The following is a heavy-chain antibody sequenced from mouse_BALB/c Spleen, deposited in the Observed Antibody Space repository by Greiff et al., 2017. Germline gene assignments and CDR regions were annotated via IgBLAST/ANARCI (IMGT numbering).Heavy chain of an antibody. D-gene: IGHD2-12*01. CDR3: ARSVTGYFDV. CDR2: ISTYYGNT. J-gene: IGHJ1*01. CDR1: SYTFTDYA. Sequence: VQLQQSGPELVRPGVSVKISCKGSSYTFTDYAMHWVKQSHAKSLEWIGVISTYYGNTNYNQKFKGKATMTVGKSSSTAYMELARLTSEDSAVYYCARSVTGYFDVWGAGTTVTVSS. V-gene: IGHV1-67*01.